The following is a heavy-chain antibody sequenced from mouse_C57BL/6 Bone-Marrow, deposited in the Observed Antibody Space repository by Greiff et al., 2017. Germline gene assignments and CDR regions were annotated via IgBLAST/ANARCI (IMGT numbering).Heavy chain of an antibody. CDR3: ARDYYGRVAHWFDY. Sequence: QVQLQQPGAELVRPGTSVKLSCKASGYTFTSYWMHWVKQRPGPGLEWIGVIDPSDSYTNYNQKFKGKATLTVDTSSSTAYMQLSSLTSEDSAVYYCARDYYGRVAHWFDYWGQGTTLTVSS. D-gene: IGHD1-1*01. CDR1: GYTFTSYW. J-gene: IGHJ2*01. CDR2: IDPSDSYT. V-gene: IGHV1-59*01.